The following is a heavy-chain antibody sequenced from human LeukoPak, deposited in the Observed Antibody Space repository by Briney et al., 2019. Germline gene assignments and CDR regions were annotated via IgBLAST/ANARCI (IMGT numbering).Heavy chain of an antibody. V-gene: IGHV3-23*01. Sequence: GGSLRLSCAASGFTFSSYAMSWVRQAPGKGLEWVSAISGSGGNTYYADSVKGRFTISRDNSKNTLYLQMNSLRAEDTAVYYCAKWGKYCSSTSCYTYFDYWGQGTLVTVSS. CDR2: ISGSGGNT. CDR1: GFTFSSYA. J-gene: IGHJ4*02. D-gene: IGHD2-2*02. CDR3: AKWGKYCSSTSCYTYFDY.